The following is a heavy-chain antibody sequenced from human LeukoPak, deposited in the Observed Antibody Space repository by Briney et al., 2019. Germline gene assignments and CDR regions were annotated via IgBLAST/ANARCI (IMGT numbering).Heavy chain of an antibody. D-gene: IGHD2-2*01. CDR2: ISYDGSNK. V-gene: IGHV3-30*19. J-gene: IGHJ5*02. CDR1: GFTFSSYG. Sequence: PGGSLRLSCAASGFTFSSYGMPWVRQAPGKGLEWVSVISYDGSNKYYADSVRGRFTISRDNSKNTLYLQMNSLRAEDTAVYYCARNGIYQLHWVWFDPWGQGTLVTVSS. CDR3: ARNGIYQLHWVWFDP.